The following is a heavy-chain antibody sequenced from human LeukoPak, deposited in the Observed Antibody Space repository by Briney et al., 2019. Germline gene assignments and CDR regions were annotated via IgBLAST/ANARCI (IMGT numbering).Heavy chain of an antibody. D-gene: IGHD2-15*01. CDR3: ATASGRSFWLDP. J-gene: IGHJ5*02. V-gene: IGHV4-59*11. Sequence: NASETLSLTCIVSGGSIGTLYWNWIRQVPGKGLEWIGFIDYHGNTKYNPSLESRVTMSVDTSVDQVSLRLTSVTAADTAIYFCATASGRSFWLDPWGQGRLVTVSS. CDR2: IDYHGNT. CDR1: GGSIGTLY.